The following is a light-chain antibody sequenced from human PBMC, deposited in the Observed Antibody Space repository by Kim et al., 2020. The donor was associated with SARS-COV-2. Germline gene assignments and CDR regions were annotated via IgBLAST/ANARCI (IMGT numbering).Light chain of an antibody. CDR3: QQAYNSPPT. CDR2: AAS. Sequence: DIQMTQSPSSLSASVGDRVTMTCRASQTISTYVNWYLQKPGKAPKLLIYAASSLPGGVPSRFSGSGSGSEFTLTISSLQPEDFATYYCQQAYNSPPTFGPGTKVDIK. CDR1: QTISTY. V-gene: IGKV1-39*01. J-gene: IGKJ1*01.